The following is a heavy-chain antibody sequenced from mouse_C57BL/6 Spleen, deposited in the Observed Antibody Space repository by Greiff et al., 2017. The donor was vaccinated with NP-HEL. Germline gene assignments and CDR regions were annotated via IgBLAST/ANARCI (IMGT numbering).Heavy chain of an antibody. CDR2: IDPENGDT. Sequence: EVQLQQSGAELVRPGASVKLSCTASGFNIIDDYMHWVKQRPEQGLEWIGWIDPENGDTEYASKFQDKATITADTSSNTAYRRLSSLTSGDTAVDYCTTMVAKDYLNYGGQGTTRTGTS. CDR3: TTMVAKDYLNY. J-gene: IGHJ2*01. V-gene: IGHV14-4*01. D-gene: IGHD2-2*01. CDR1: GFNIIDDY.